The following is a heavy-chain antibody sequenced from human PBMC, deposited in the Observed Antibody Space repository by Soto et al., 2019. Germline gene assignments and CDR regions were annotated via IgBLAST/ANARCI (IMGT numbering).Heavy chain of an antibody. CDR3: AKAQQLVHFDY. CDR1: GFMFNNSA. Sequence: GGSLRLSCTASGFMFNNSAMTWVRQAPGQGLQWVASVSDNGGSRGGTYYADSVKGRFTISRDNSKNTLYLQMNSLRAEDTAVYYCAKAQQLVHFDYWGQGTLVTVSS. V-gene: IGHV3-23*01. CDR2: VSDNGGSRGGT. D-gene: IGHD6-6*01. J-gene: IGHJ4*02.